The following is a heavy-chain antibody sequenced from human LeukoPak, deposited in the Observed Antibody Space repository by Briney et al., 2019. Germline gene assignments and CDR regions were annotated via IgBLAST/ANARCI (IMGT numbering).Heavy chain of an antibody. Sequence: PSETLSLTCTVSGGSISTYCWSCIRHPPGMPLEWVGYIYPTGSTDYNTSLKSRVTISVHTSKNQISLSLTSVTAADTAIYYCARHYCTGASCPDYFDYWGQGTLVAVS. CDR1: GGSISTYC. D-gene: IGHD2-15*01. V-gene: IGHV4-4*09. CDR3: ARHYCTGASCPDYFDY. J-gene: IGHJ4*02. CDR2: IYPTGST.